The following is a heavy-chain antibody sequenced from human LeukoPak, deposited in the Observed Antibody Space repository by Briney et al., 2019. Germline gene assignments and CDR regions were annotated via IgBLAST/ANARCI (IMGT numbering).Heavy chain of an antibody. CDR3: AREASSGSYQYYFDY. V-gene: IGHV4-59*01. CDR2: IYYSGST. Sequence: SETLSLTCIVPGGSISSYYWSWIRQPPGKGLEWIGYIYYSGSTNYNPSLKSRVTISVDTSKNQFSLKLSSVTAADTAVYYCAREASSGSYQYYFDYWGQGTLVTVSS. D-gene: IGHD3-10*01. J-gene: IGHJ4*02. CDR1: GGSISSYY.